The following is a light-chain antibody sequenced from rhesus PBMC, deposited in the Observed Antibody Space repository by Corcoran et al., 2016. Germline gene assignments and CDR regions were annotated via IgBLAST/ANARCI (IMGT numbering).Light chain of an antibody. CDR3: LQQYMPPLT. V-gene: IGKV1-94*01. Sequence: GDRVTVTCRASQGINRELSWYQQKPGKAPTLLIYAASSLQTGVSSLFSGSGSGTDYSLTISCLQPGDVASYYWLQQYMPPLTFGGGTKVEI. J-gene: IGKJ4*01. CDR1: QGINRE. CDR2: AAS.